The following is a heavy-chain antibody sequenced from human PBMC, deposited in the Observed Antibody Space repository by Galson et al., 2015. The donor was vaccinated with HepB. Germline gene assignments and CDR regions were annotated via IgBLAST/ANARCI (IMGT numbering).Heavy chain of an antibody. CDR3: ARAPRGIMVESIYFDY. J-gene: IGHJ4*02. CDR2: ISYDGSNK. D-gene: IGHD2-15*01. CDR1: GFTFSSYA. Sequence: SLRLSCAASGFTFSSYAMHWVRQAPGKGLEWVAVISYDGSNKYYADSVKGRFTISRDNSKNTLYLQMNSLRAEDTAVYYCARAPRGIMVESIYFDYWGQGTLVTVSS. V-gene: IGHV3-30-3*01.